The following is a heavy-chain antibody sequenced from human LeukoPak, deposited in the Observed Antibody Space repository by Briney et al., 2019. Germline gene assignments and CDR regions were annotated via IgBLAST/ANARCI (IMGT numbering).Heavy chain of an antibody. Sequence: SQTLSLTCAISGDSVSSNSAAWNWIRQSPSRGLEWLGRTYYRSKWYNDYAVSVRSRIRINPDTSKNQFSLHLNSVTPEDTAVYYCAKVEIVATIFDYWGQGTLVTVSS. CDR1: GDSVSSNSAA. J-gene: IGHJ4*02. CDR2: TYYRSKWYN. D-gene: IGHD5-12*01. CDR3: AKVEIVATIFDY. V-gene: IGHV6-1*01.